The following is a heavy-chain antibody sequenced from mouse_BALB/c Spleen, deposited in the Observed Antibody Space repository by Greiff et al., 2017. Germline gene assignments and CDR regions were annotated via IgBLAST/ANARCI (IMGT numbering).Heavy chain of an antibody. CDR1: GFNIKDTY. D-gene: IGHD2-1*01. V-gene: IGHV14-3*02. J-gene: IGHJ2*01. Sequence: DVKLQESGAELVKPGASVKLSCTASGFNIKDTYMHWVKQRPEQGLEWIGRIDPANGNTKYDPKFQGKATITADTSSNTAYLQLSSLTSEDTAVYYCAKNGYVYGNYNYFDYWGQGTTLTVSS. CDR3: AKNGYVYGNYNYFDY. CDR2: IDPANGNT.